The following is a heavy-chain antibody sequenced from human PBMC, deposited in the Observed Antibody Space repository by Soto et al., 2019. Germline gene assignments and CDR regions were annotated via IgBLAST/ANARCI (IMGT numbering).Heavy chain of an antibody. D-gene: IGHD2-21*01. CDR1: GFTFSSYW. J-gene: IGHJ4*02. V-gene: IGHV3-7*01. CDR3: ARIPNPAPYYFDY. CDR2: IKQDGSEK. Sequence: GGSLSLSCAASGFTFSSYWMSWVRQAPGKGLEWVANIKQDGSEKYYVDSVKGRFTISRDNAKNSLYLQMNSLRAEDTAVYYCARIPNPAPYYFDYWGQGTLVTVSS.